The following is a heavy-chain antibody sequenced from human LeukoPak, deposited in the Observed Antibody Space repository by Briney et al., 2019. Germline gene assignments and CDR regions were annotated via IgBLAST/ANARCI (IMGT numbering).Heavy chain of an antibody. D-gene: IGHD3-9*01. CDR1: GFTFNSYA. J-gene: IGHJ6*02. CDR3: AKEAWCYDILTDYYTLYGMDV. V-gene: IGHV3-23*01. Sequence: GGSLRLSCAAAGFTFNSYAMTWVRQAPGKGLEWVSGISGGGGYTYYAGSVKGHFTISRDNSKNTLYLQMNSLRAEDTAVYYCAKEAWCYDILTDYYTLYGMDVWGQGTTVTVSS. CDR2: ISGGGGYT.